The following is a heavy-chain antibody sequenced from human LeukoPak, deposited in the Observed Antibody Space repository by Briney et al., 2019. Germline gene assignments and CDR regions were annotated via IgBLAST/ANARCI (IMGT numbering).Heavy chain of an antibody. CDR2: IYYSGST. CDR1: GGSISSSSYY. J-gene: IGHJ4*02. Sequence: PSETLSLTCTVSGGSISSSSYYWGWIRQPPGKGLEWIGSIYYSGSTYYNPSLKSRVTISVDTSKNQFSLKLSSVTAADTAVYYCARYSSSSLYYWGQGTLVTVSS. CDR3: ARYSSSSLYY. D-gene: IGHD6-6*01. V-gene: IGHV4-39*01.